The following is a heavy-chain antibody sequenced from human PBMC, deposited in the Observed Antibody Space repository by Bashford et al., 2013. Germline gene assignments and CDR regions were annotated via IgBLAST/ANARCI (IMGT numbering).Heavy chain of an antibody. Sequence: GGSLRLSCAASGFTFSSYAMSWVRQAPGKGLEWVSDIGGSGGNTHYADSVKGRFTISRDNSKNTIYLQMDSLRVEDTALYYCARGAAVVGWLDHGYWGQGVLVTVSS. J-gene: IGHJ4*02. V-gene: IGHV3-23*01. CDR2: IGGSGGNT. D-gene: IGHD6-13*01. CDR1: GFTFSSYA. CDR3: ARGAAVVGWLDHGY.